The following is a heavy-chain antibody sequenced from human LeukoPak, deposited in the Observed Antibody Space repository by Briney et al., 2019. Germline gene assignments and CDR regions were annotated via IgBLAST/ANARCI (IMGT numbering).Heavy chain of an antibody. CDR2: IWYDGSNK. V-gene: IGHV3-33*01. CDR1: GFTFSSYG. Sequence: GGSLRLSCAASGFTFSSYGMHWVRQAPGKGLEWVAVIWYDGSNKYYADSVKGRFTISRDNSKNTLYLQMNSLRAEDTAVYYCTTDRYSSGWYPWAFDIWGQGTMVTVSS. D-gene: IGHD6-19*01. J-gene: IGHJ3*02. CDR3: TTDRYSSGWYPWAFDI.